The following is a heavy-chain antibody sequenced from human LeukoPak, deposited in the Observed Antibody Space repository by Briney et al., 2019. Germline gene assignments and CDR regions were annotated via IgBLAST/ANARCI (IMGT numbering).Heavy chain of an antibody. Sequence: PSETLSLACTVSGGSISSYYWSWIRQPPGKGLEWVGYIYCSGSTNYNPSLKSRVTISVDTSKNQFSLKLSSVTAADTAVYYCAREIRRAYCGDDWHRRRCRTFDIWGQGTMVTVSS. D-gene: IGHD2-21*02. CDR2: IYCSGST. J-gene: IGHJ3*02. CDR1: GGSISSYY. V-gene: IGHV4-59*01. CDR3: AREIRRAYCGDDWHRRRCRTFDI.